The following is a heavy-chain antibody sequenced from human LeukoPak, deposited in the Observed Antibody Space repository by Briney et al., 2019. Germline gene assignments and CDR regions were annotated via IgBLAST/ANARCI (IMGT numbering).Heavy chain of an antibody. V-gene: IGHV3-30*18. CDR1: GVTFSSYG. D-gene: IGHD2-2*01. CDR3: AKETQHELVPHGYYFDY. Sequence: GGSLRLSCAASGVTFSSYGMHWVRQAPGKGLEWVAVISYDGSNKYYADSVKGRFTISRDNSKNTLYLQMNSLRAEDTAVYYCAKETQHELVPHGYYFDYWGQGTLVTVSS. CDR2: ISYDGSNK. J-gene: IGHJ4*02.